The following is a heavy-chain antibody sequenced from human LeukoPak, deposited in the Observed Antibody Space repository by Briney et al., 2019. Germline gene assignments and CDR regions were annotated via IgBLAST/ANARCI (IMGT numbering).Heavy chain of an antibody. V-gene: IGHV4-34*01. CDR2: INHSGSA. J-gene: IGHJ4*02. Sequence: SETLSLTCNVSGGSFSGYYWTWIRQPPGKGLEWIGEINHSGSANYNPSLKSRVTFSINASKNQFSLKLNSVTAADTAVYYCARGRNNRLVVAVTSLLDYWGQGTLVTVSS. CDR3: ARGRNNRLVVAVTSLLDY. CDR1: GGSFSGYY. D-gene: IGHD2-15*01.